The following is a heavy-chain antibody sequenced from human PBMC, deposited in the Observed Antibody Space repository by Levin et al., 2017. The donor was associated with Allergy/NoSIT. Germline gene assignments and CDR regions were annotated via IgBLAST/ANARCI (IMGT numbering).Heavy chain of an antibody. CDR1: GGSISNSIYY. CDR3: ARRYPPGYYDYYYLDV. V-gene: IGHV4-39*01. CDR2: IHHSGTT. D-gene: IGHD2-2*01. J-gene: IGHJ6*03. Sequence: SQTLSLTCTVSGGSISNSIYYWAWVRQSPGMGLEWVGSIHHSGTTYYNPSLKSRVIISVDTSNNQFSLNLSSVTAADTAVYYCARRYPPGYYDYYYLDVWGKGTTVTVSS.